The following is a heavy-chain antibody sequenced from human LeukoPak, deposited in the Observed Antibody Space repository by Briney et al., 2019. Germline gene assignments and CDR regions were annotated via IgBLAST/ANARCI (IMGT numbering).Heavy chain of an antibody. V-gene: IGHV3-9*03. D-gene: IGHD6-13*01. CDR1: GFTFDDYA. Sequence: PGGSLRLSCAASGFTFDDYAMHWVRQAPGKGLEWVSGISWNSGSIGYADSVKGRFTISRDNAKNSLYLQMNSLRAEDMALYYCAKAYKPGIAAAGSNYYFDYWGQGTLVTVSS. CDR2: ISWNSGSI. CDR3: AKAYKPGIAAAGSNYYFDY. J-gene: IGHJ4*02.